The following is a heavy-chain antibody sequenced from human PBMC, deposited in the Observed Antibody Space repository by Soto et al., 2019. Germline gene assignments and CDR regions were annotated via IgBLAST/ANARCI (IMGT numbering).Heavy chain of an antibody. V-gene: IGHV4-34*01. CDR2: INHSGST. CDR1: GGSFSGYY. J-gene: IGHJ4*02. CDR3: AIQVITMVRGVINDY. Sequence: SETLCLTCAVDGGSFSGYYWSWIRQPPGKGLEWIGEINHSGSTNYNPSLKSRVTISVDTSKNQFSLKLSSVTAADTAVYYCAIQVITMVRGVINDYWGQGTLVTVSS. D-gene: IGHD3-10*01.